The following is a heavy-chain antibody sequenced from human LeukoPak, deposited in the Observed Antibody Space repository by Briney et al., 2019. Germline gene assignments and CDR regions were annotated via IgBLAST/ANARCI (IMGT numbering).Heavy chain of an antibody. CDR3: ARHPGRPPVYYMDV. CDR2: INHSGST. J-gene: IGHJ6*03. V-gene: IGHV4-34*01. Sequence: SETLSLTCAVYGGSFSGYYWSWIRQPPGKGLEWIGEINHSGSTNYNPSLKSRVTISVDTSKNQFSLRLSSVTAADTAVYYCARHPGRPPVYYMDVWGKGTTVTISS. CDR1: GGSFSGYY.